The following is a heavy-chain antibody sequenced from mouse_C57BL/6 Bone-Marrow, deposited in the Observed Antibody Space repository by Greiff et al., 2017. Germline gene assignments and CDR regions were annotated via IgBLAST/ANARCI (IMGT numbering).Heavy chain of an antibody. Sequence: VQLVESGAELARPGASVKLSCKASGYTFTSYGISWVKQRTGQGLEWIGEIYPRSGNTYYNEKFKGKATLTADKSSSTAYMELRSLTSEDSAVYFCAGGNYVGLDYAMDYWGQGTSVTVSS. CDR2: IYPRSGNT. V-gene: IGHV1-81*01. J-gene: IGHJ4*01. CDR3: AGGNYVGLDYAMDY. D-gene: IGHD2-1*01. CDR1: GYTFTSYG.